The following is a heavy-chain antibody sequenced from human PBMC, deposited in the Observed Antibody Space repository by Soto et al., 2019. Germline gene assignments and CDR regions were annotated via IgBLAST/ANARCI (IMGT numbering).Heavy chain of an antibody. J-gene: IGHJ4*02. D-gene: IGHD2-2*01. Sequence: SETLSLTCNVSGGAVSRFSWTWVRQTPGLGLESIGYISPSGSTSYNPPLESRVAISLDTSKNQFSLRLTSMTDADTAVYYCARVRNNYAGLDYWGQGALVTVSS. V-gene: IGHV4-4*09. CDR1: GGAVSRFS. CDR2: ISPSGST. CDR3: ARVRNNYAGLDY.